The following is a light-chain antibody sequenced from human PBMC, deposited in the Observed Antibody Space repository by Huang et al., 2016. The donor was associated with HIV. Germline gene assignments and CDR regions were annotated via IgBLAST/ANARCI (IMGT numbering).Light chain of an antibody. V-gene: IGKV2-29*02. CDR1: QSLLHSDGKTY. J-gene: IGKJ4*01. CDR2: EVS. CDR3: MQGIHLSSP. Sequence: NQTPLSLSVTPGQPASISCKSSQSLLHSDGKTYLYWYVQKAGQSPQLLMYEVSNRVAGVPDRFSGSGSGTSFTLKISRVEAEDVGIYYCMQGIHLSSPFGGGTKIEI.